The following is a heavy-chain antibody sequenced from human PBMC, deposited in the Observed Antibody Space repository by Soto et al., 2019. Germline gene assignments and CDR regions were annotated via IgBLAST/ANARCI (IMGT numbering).Heavy chain of an antibody. CDR1: GLTVSQNY. CDR2: IYKNDTR. D-gene: IGHD3-10*01. J-gene: IGHJ6*02. V-gene: IGHV3-53*01. CDR3: VRPRPSGENYGMDV. Sequence: WSLRLSCVASGLTVSQNYMAWVRQGPGMGLEWVSVIYKNDTRYYADSVKGRFTISRDTSKNTLSLQMDSLRAEDTAVYYCVRPRPSGENYGMDVWGQGTTVTVSS.